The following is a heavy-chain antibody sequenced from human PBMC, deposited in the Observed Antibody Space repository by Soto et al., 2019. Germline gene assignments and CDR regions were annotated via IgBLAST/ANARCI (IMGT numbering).Heavy chain of an antibody. CDR3: ARAPPTRNYYGSGSYYLDFDY. V-gene: IGHV1-2*04. D-gene: IGHD3-10*01. Sequence: GASVKVSCKASGYTFTGYYMHWVRQAPGQGLEWMGWINPNSGGTNYAQKFQGWVTMTRDTSISTAYMELSRLRSDDTAVYYCARAPPTRNYYGSGSYYLDFDYWGQGTLVTVSS. CDR2: INPNSGGT. CDR1: GYTFTGYY. J-gene: IGHJ4*02.